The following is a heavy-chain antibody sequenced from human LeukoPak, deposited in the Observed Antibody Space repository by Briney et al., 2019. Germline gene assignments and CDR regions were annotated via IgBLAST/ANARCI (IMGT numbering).Heavy chain of an antibody. CDR1: GGSISSSSYY. Sequence: SETLSLTCTVSGGSISSSSYYWGWIRQPPGKGLEWIGSIYYSGSTYYNPSLKSRVTISVDTSKNQFSLKLSSVTAADTAVYYCARDTGGAAGAYFDYWGQGTLVTVSS. J-gene: IGHJ4*02. D-gene: IGHD6-13*01. CDR3: ARDTGGAAGAYFDY. CDR2: IYYSGST. V-gene: IGHV4-39*07.